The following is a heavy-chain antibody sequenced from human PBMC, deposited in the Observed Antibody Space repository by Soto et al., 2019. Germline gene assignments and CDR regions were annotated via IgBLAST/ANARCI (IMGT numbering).Heavy chain of an antibody. CDR3: ARMAPVEYCSGGSCYSVTRFDY. V-gene: IGHV1-18*01. J-gene: IGHJ4*02. CDR2: ISAYNGNT. CDR1: GYTFTSYG. Sequence: QVQLVQSGAEVKKPGASVKVSCKASGYTFTSYGISWVRQASGQGLEWMGWISAYNGNTNYAQKLQGRVTMTTDTSTSTAYMELRSLRSDDTAVYYCARMAPVEYCSGGSCYSVTRFDYWGQSTLVTVSS. D-gene: IGHD2-15*01.